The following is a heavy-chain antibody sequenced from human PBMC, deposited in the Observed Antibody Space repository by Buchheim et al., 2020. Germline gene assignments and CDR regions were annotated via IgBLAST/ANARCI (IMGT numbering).Heavy chain of an antibody. CDR1: GGSFSGYY. Sequence: QVQLQQWGAGLLKPSETLSLTCAVYGGSFSGYYWSWIRQPPGKGLEWIGEINHSGSTNYNPSLKSRVTISVDTSKNQFYLKLSSVTAADTAVYYCARSRPVFVVVPAAIDYWGQGTL. J-gene: IGHJ4*02. D-gene: IGHD2-2*02. CDR2: INHSGST. CDR3: ARSRPVFVVVPAAIDY. V-gene: IGHV4-34*01.